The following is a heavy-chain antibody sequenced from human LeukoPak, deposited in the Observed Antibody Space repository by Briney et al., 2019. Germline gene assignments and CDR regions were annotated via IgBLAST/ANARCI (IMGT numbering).Heavy chain of an antibody. J-gene: IGHJ4*02. CDR3: AIDQRRGFDD. V-gene: IGHV3-21*01. D-gene: IGHD1-1*01. Sequence: VRSLRLSCVLSGFTFSSYSMNWVSQAAGKGLEWVSSISSSSSYIYYADSAKGRFPSTRDNAQNSLYLQMNSLRAEDTAVYYCAIDQRRGFDDWGQGTLVTVSS. CDR1: GFTFSSYS. CDR2: ISSSSSYI.